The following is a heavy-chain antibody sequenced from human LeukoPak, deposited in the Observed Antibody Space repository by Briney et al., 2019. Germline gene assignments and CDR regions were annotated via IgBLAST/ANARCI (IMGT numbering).Heavy chain of an antibody. CDR2: IFPGDSDA. D-gene: IGHD5-18*01. CDR1: GYSFPSYW. J-gene: IGHJ4*02. Sequence: GESLKISCKGSGYSFPSYWIGWVRQMPGKGLEWMGIIFPGDSDARYSPSFQGQVTISADKSISTAYLQWSSLKASDTAMYYCTRRGYSYDFFDSWGQGTLVTVSS. V-gene: IGHV5-51*01. CDR3: TRRGYSYDFFDS.